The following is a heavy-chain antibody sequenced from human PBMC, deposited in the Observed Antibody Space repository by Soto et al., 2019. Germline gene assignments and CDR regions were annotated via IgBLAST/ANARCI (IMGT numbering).Heavy chain of an antibody. Sequence: GGSLRLSCAASGFTFSSYAMSWVRQAPGKGLEWVSAISGSGGSTYYADSVKGRFTISRDNSKNTLYLQMNSLRAEDTAVYYCARVSYCSSTSCPPPAFDIWGQGTMVTVSS. CDR1: GFTFSSYA. J-gene: IGHJ3*02. CDR3: ARVSYCSSTSCPPPAFDI. CDR2: ISGSGGST. V-gene: IGHV3-23*01. D-gene: IGHD2-2*01.